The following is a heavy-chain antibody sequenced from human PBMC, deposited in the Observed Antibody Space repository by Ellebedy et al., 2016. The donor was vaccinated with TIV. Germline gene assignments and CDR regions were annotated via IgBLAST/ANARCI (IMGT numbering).Heavy chain of an antibody. CDR2: VNPNSGGT. CDR3: ARGLQQLDL. CDR1: GYSFTGYY. V-gene: IGHV1-2*02. D-gene: IGHD6-13*01. Sequence: AASVKVSCKASGYSFTGYYIHWVRQAPGQGLEWMGWVNPNSGGTNYAQNLQGRVTMTRDTSISTAYMELSRLKSDDTAVYYCARGLQQLDLWGQGTQVTVSS. J-gene: IGHJ4*02.